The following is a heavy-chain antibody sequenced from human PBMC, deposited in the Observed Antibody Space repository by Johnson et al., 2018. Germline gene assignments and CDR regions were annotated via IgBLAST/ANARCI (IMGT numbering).Heavy chain of an antibody. CDR1: GFTFSSYG. CDR3: AKAYGITGTTFLFDAFDI. J-gene: IGHJ3*02. D-gene: IGHD1-7*01. V-gene: IGHV3-30*18. Sequence: QVQLVQSGGGVVQPGRSLRLSCAASGFTFSSYGMHCVRQAPGKGLEWVAVISYDGSNKYYADSVKGRFTISRDNSKNTLYLQMNSLRAEDTAVYYCAKAYGITGTTFLFDAFDIWGQGTMVTVSS. CDR2: ISYDGSNK.